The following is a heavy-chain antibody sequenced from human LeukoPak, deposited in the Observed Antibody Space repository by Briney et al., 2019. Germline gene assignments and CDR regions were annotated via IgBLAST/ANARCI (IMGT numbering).Heavy chain of an antibody. CDR1: GCSFTSYW. J-gene: IGHJ4*02. CDR2: IYPGDSDT. D-gene: IGHD3-3*01. CDR3: ARRYYDFWSGYYAYDY. Sequence: PGESLKISCKGSGCSFTSYWIGWVRQMPGKGLEWMGIIYPGDSDTRYSPSFQGQVTISADKSISTAYLQWSSLKASDTAMYYCARRYYDFWSGYYAYDYWGQGTLVTVSS. V-gene: IGHV5-51*01.